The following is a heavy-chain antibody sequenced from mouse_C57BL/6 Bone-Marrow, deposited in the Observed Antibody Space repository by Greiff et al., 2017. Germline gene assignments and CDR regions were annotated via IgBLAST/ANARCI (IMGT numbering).Heavy chain of an antibody. CDR3: ARQGYYFAY. CDR1: GFTFSDYG. CDR2: ISSGSSTI. Sequence: EVQLVESGGGLVKPGGSLTLSCAASGFTFSDYGMHWVRQAPEKGLEWVAYISSGSSTIYYADTVKGRFTISRDNAKNTLFLQMTRLRSEDTARYDCARQGYYFAYWGQGTTLTVSA. J-gene: IGHJ2*01. V-gene: IGHV5-17*01.